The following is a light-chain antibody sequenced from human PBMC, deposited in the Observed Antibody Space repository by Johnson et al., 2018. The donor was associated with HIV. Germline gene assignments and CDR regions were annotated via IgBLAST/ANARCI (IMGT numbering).Light chain of an antibody. CDR1: SSNIGTNY. Sequence: VLTQPPSVSAAPGQKVTISCSGSSSNIGTNYVSWYQQLPGTAPKLLIYDNNKRPLGIPDRFSGSKSGTSATLGITGLQTGDEADFYCGTWDTSLSAGVFGPGTKVSVL. V-gene: IGLV1-51*01. CDR2: DNN. J-gene: IGLJ1*01. CDR3: GTWDTSLSAGV.